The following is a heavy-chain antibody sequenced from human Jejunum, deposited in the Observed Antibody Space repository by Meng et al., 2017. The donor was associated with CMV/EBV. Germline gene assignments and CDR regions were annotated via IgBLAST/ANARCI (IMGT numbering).Heavy chain of an antibody. Sequence: KLSGYTFPTCGFSWVRQAPGQGLEWMGWISAYNGNTNYAQKFQGRVTMTTDTSTTTAYMELRNLKSDDTAVYYCARVLLGYGGNPAFWGQGTLVTVSS. CDR1: GYTFPTCG. J-gene: IGHJ4*02. V-gene: IGHV1-18*01. CDR3: ARVLLGYGGNPAF. CDR2: ISAYNGNT. D-gene: IGHD4-23*01.